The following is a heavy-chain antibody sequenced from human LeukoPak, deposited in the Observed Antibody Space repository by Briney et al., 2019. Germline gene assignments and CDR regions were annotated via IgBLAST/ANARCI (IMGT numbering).Heavy chain of an antibody. V-gene: IGHV4-59*12. Sequence: SETLSLTCTVSGGSISSYYWSWIRQPPGKGLEWIGYIYHSGSTYYNPSLKSRVTISVDRSKNQFSLKLSSVTAADTAVYYCARSGTKGGYYYVSAFDIWGQGTMVTVSS. CDR3: ARSGTKGGYYYVSAFDI. J-gene: IGHJ3*02. CDR2: IYHSGST. D-gene: IGHD3-22*01. CDR1: GGSISSYY.